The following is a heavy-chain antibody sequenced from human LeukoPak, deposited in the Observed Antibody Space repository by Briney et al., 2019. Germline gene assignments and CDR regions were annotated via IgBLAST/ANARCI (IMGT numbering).Heavy chain of an antibody. Sequence: SETLSLTCTVSGGSISSSSYYWGWIRQPPGKGLEWIGSIYYSGSTYYNPSLKSRVTISVDTSKNQFSLKLSSVTAADTAVYYCARHEDRYSSSWTDLFDYWGQGTLVTVSS. V-gene: IGHV4-39*01. CDR2: IYYSGST. J-gene: IGHJ4*02. CDR1: GGSISSSSYY. D-gene: IGHD6-13*01. CDR3: ARHEDRYSSSWTDLFDY.